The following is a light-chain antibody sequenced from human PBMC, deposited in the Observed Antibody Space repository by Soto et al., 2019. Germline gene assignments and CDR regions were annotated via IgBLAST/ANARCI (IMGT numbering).Light chain of an antibody. CDR1: QTINNY. V-gene: IGKV1-39*01. J-gene: IGKJ2*01. CDR2: GAS. Sequence: DIQLTQSPPSLSASVGDRVTITCRASQTINNYVNWYQQEAGEAPKLLIYGASSLQSGVPSRFSGSGFGTEFTLTISSLQSEDFVIYYCQQTYSTPYVFGGGTKLDI. CDR3: QQTYSTPYV.